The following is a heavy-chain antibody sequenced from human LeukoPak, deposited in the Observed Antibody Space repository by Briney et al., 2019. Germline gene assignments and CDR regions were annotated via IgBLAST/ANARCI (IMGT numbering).Heavy chain of an antibody. Sequence: GASVRVSCKASGGTFSSYAISWVRQAPGQGLEWMGGIIPIFGTANYAQKFQGRVTITTDESTSTAYMELSRLRSEDTAVYYCARGHYYDSSGYNYFDYWGQGTLVTVSS. CDR3: ARGHYYDSSGYNYFDY. V-gene: IGHV1-69*05. CDR2: IIPIFGTA. D-gene: IGHD3-22*01. CDR1: GGTFSSYA. J-gene: IGHJ4*02.